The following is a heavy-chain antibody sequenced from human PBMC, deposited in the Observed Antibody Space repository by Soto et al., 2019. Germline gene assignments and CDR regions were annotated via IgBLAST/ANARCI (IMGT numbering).Heavy chain of an antibody. CDR2: MNTNSGNT. Sequence: QVQLVQSGAEVMKPVASVKVSCKASGYTFTRFDINLVRLATGQRLEWVGLMNTNSGNTDFAQKLQRRVSMTRDTSISTDYMALSNLRSEDTAVYYCTRAHDFIWGSARTIQSYGMDVWGQGTTVTVSS. CDR3: TRAHDFIWGSARTIQSYGMDV. CDR1: GYTFTRFD. V-gene: IGHV1-8*01. D-gene: IGHD3-16*01. J-gene: IGHJ6*02.